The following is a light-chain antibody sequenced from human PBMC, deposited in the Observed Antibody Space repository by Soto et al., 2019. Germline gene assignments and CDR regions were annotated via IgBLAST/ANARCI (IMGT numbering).Light chain of an antibody. CDR1: QSFSSSY. Sequence: EIVLTQSPGTLSLSPGERATLSCRASQSFSSSYLAWYQQKPGQAPRLLIYGASSRATGIPDRFSASGSGTDFTLTISRQGPEDCAVYSCQQYGSSPVTVGQGTRLEIK. CDR3: QQYGSSPVT. J-gene: IGKJ5*01. V-gene: IGKV3-20*01. CDR2: GAS.